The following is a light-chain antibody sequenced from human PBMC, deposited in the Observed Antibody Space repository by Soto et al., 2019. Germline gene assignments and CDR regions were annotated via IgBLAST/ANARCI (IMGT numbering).Light chain of an antibody. CDR3: SSYTSNNTPV. J-gene: IGLJ1*01. CDR2: DDS. Sequence: QSALTQPASVSGSPGQSITISCTGTNSNVGSYNYVSWYQQHPGKAPQLMIYDDSNRPSGVSNRSSGSKSGNTASLTISGLQADDEADFYCSSYTSNNTPVFGTGTKLTVL. CDR1: NSNVGSYNY. V-gene: IGLV2-14*01.